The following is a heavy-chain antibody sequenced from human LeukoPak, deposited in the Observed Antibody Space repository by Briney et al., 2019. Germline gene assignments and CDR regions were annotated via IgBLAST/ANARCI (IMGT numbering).Heavy chain of an antibody. Sequence: SETLSLTCTVSGYSISSGYYWGWIRQPPGKGLEWIGTIYYSGSTYYNPSLKSRVTISVDTSKNQFSLKLSSVTAADTAVYYCARQDSSGYYPTASLDYWGQGTLVTVSS. CDR1: GYSISSGYY. CDR2: IYYSGST. J-gene: IGHJ4*02. CDR3: ARQDSSGYYPTASLDY. D-gene: IGHD3-22*01. V-gene: IGHV4-38-2*02.